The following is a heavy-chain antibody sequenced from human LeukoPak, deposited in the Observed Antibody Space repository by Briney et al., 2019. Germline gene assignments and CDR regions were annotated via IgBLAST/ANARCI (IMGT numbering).Heavy chain of an antibody. D-gene: IGHD2-2*01. V-gene: IGHV4-59*01. CDR3: ARGRRGIYCSSTSCYVYFDP. Sequence: PSETLSLTCTVSGGSISNYYWSWIRQPPGKGLEWIGYIYYSGSTNYNPSLKSRVTISVDTSKNQFSLKLSSVTAADTAVYYCARGRRGIYCSSTSCYVYFDPWGQGTLVTVSS. CDR1: GGSISNYY. CDR2: IYYSGST. J-gene: IGHJ5*02.